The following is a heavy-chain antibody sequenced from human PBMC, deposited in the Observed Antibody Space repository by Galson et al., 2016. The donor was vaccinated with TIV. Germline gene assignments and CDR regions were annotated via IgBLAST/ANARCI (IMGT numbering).Heavy chain of an antibody. D-gene: IGHD1-1*01. V-gene: IGHV3-33*01. CDR3: ARSRSKAGTTDPDS. CDR2: IWYDGSNK. CDR1: GFTFSNYG. J-gene: IGHJ5*02. Sequence: SLRLSCAASGFTFSNYGIHWVRQAPGKGLEWVAVIWYDGSNKYYADSVKGRFTISRDTSKNTLYLQMNSLRADDTAVYYCARSRSKAGTTDPDSWGQGTLVTVSS.